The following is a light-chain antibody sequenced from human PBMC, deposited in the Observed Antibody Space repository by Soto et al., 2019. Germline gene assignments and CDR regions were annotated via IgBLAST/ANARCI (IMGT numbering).Light chain of an antibody. J-gene: IGKJ1*01. CDR3: QQYGSFTTT. CDR2: GAS. V-gene: IGKV3-20*01. CDR1: QSVSSSY. Sequence: EIVLTQSPGTLSLSPGERATLSCRASQSVSSSYLAWYQQKPGQDPRLLIYGASSRATGIPDRFSGSGSGTDFTLTISRLEPEDFAVYYCQQYGSFTTTFGQGTKVDIK.